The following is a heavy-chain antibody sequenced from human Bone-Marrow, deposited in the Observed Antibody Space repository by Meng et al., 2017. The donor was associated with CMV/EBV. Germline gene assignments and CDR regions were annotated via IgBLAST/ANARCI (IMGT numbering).Heavy chain of an antibody. CDR2: IKSKSDGGTT. Sequence: GESLKISCAASGFTFTNAWMSWVRQAPGKGLEWIGRIKSKSDGGTTDYAAPVKGRFTISRDDSKDTLYLQLNSLKTEDTAVYYSPAYLVGTPSDHWGQRTLVTVSS. V-gene: IGHV3-15*01. D-gene: IGHD1-7*01. CDR3: PAYLVGTPSDH. J-gene: IGHJ4*02. CDR1: GFTFTNAW.